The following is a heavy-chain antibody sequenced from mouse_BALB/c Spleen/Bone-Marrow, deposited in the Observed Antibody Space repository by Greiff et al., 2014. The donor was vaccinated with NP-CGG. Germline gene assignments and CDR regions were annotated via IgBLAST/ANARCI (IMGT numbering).Heavy chain of an antibody. J-gene: IGHJ2*01. D-gene: IGHD2-12*01. CDR1: GYTFTSYW. CDR2: IYPGDGDT. V-gene: IGHV1-87*01. Sequence: QVPLKESGAGLARPGASGGLSCKASGYTFTSYWMQWGKQRPGQGLEWIGAIYPGDGDTRYTQKFKGKATLTADKSSSTAYMQLSSLASEDSAVYYCARRRREYYFDYGGQGTTLTVSS. CDR3: ARRRREYYFDY.